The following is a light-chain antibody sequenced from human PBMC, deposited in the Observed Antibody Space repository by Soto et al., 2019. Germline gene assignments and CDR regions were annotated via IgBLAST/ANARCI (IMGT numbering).Light chain of an antibody. V-gene: IGKV1-39*01. J-gene: IGKJ4*01. CDR2: VAS. CDR3: QQYYSYPV. CDR1: QSISRY. Sequence: DIQMTQSPSSLSASVGDRVTITCRASQSISRYLNWYQQKPGKAPNLLIYVASTLQSGVPSRFSGSGSGTDFTLTISCLQSEDFATYYCQQYYSYPVFGGGTKVDI.